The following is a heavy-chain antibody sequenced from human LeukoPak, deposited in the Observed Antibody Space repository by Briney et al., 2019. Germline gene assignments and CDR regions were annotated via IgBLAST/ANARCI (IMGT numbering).Heavy chain of an antibody. Sequence: SETLSLNGTVSGGSISTHYWSGLRQPPGKGLECIGYIYYSGSTNYNPTLNSRVTISVATYKNQFSLKLSSVTAADTDVYYCACNRKLITPYYMDVWGKGTTVTVSS. CDR1: GGSISTHY. CDR3: ACNRKLITPYYMDV. J-gene: IGHJ6*03. CDR2: IYYSGST. V-gene: IGHV4-59*11. D-gene: IGHD1-14*01.